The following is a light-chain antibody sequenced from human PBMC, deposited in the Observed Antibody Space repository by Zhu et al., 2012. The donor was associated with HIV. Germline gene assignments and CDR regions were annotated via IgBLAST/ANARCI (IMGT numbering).Light chain of an antibody. CDR1: QTVGQY. CDR3: QQRGNSLT. V-gene: IGKV1-39*01. Sequence: DIQMTQSPSSLSVSVGDRVTITCRASQTVGQYLHWYQQRSGKAPKLLIYATSTLQTGVPSRFSGSGFGTDFTLTISSLEPEDFGIYYCQQRGNSLTFGGGAKVEIK. J-gene: IGKJ4*01. CDR2: ATS.